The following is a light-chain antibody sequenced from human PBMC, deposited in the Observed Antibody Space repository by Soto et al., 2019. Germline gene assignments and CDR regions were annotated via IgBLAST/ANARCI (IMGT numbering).Light chain of an antibody. J-gene: IGKJ1*01. CDR1: QSVSSN. CDR2: GAS. V-gene: IGKV3-15*01. CDR3: QQYNNWPRT. Sequence: EIVMTQSPATLSVSPGERATLSCRASQSVSSNLAWYQQTPGQAPRLLIYGASTRATGIPDRFSGSGSGTEFTLTISSLQSEDFAVYYCQQYNNWPRTFGQGTKVDIK.